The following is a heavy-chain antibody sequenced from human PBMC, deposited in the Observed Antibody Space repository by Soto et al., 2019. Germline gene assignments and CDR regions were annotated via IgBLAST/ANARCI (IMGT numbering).Heavy chain of an antibody. Sequence: QVQLQGSGPGLVRPSGTLFLTCSVSGASVTDYSWTWIRQPAGRGLEWIGLIYRSGSTTYNPSLESRVTMSLDTSKTQFSLRLTSVTAAETAVYYCARVFYTDSGGYPRPIFDSWSQGTLVTVSS. CDR3: ARVFYTDSGGYPRPIFDS. CDR1: GASVTDYS. V-gene: IGHV4-4*07. D-gene: IGHD3-22*01. CDR2: IYRSGST. J-gene: IGHJ4*02.